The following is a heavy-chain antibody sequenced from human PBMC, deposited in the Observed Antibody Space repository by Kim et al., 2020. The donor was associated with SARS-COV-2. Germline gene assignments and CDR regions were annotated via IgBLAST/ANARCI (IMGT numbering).Heavy chain of an antibody. V-gene: IGHV1-46*01. D-gene: IGHD3-10*02. J-gene: IGHJ6*02. Sequence: ASVKVSCKASGYTFTSYYMHWVRQATGQGLEWMGIINPSGGSTSYAQKFQGRGTMTRDTSTSTVYMELSSLRSEDTAVYYCARALFVASPVLVGMDVWGQGSTVTVSS. CDR2: INPSGGST. CDR1: GYTFTSYY. CDR3: ARALFVASPVLVGMDV.